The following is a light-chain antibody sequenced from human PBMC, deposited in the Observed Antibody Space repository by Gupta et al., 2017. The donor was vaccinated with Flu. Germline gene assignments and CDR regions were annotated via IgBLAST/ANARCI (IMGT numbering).Light chain of an antibody. CDR1: SSNTGINY. V-gene: IGLV1-47*01. CDR2: RNN. J-gene: IGLJ3*02. Sequence: QSVLNQPPSASGTPGQRVTIACSGGSSNTGINYDYWYQQHPGAAPKLLIYRNNRRPSGVPDRFSGSKYGTSTTLTISGLRSEDGADYYCAAWDDILSTWVFGGGTNVTVL. CDR3: AAWDDILSTWV.